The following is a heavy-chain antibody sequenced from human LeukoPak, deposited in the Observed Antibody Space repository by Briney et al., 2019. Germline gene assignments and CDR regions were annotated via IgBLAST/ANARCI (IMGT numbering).Heavy chain of an antibody. V-gene: IGHV4-34*01. D-gene: IGHD3-16*01. Sequence: SETLSLTCAVYGGSFSGYYWSWIRQPPGKGLEWIGEINHSGSTNYNPSLKSRVTISVDTSKNQLSLKLSSVTAADTAVYYCARGGEYVGAFDIWGQGTMVTVSS. J-gene: IGHJ3*02. CDR1: GGSFSGYY. CDR3: ARGGEYVGAFDI. CDR2: INHSGST.